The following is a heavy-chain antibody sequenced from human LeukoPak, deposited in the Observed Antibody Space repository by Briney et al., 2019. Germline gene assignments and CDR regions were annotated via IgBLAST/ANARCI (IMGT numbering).Heavy chain of an antibody. D-gene: IGHD7-27*01. J-gene: IGHJ3*02. V-gene: IGHV3-9*03. CDR3: AKDMSQAPRWGNAFDI. CDR2: ISWNSGNI. Sequence: GRSLRLSCEASGFAFDEYAMHWVRQVPGKGGGWVSGISWNSGNIVYADSVKGRFTISRDNAKNSLYLQMNSLRAEDMALYYCAKDMSQAPRWGNAFDIWGQGTTVTVSS. CDR1: GFAFDEYA.